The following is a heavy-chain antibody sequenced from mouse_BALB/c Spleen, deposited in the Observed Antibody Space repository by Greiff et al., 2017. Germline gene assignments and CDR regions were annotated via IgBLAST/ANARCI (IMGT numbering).Heavy chain of an antibody. D-gene: IGHD3-2*01. J-gene: IGHJ3*01. CDR2: INSNGGST. Sequence: EVMLVESGGGLVQPGGSLKLSCAASGFTFSSYGMSWVRQTPDKRLELVATINSNGGSTYYPDSVKGRFTISRDNAKNTLYLQMSSLKSEDTAMYYCARDKWDSSGRFAYWGQGTLVTVSA. V-gene: IGHV5-6-3*01. CDR1: GFTFSSYG. CDR3: ARDKWDSSGRFAY.